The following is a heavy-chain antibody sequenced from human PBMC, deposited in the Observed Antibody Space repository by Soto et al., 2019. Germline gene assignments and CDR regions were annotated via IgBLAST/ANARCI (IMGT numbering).Heavy chain of an antibody. CDR3: SIFTNRSSCTHFPY. D-gene: IGHD6-13*01. Sequence: YWSVCRQPPGKGLEWIGYIYYSGRNNYNPSPKSRVTISVDTSKNQFSLKLSSVTAADTAVYYFSIFTNRSSCTHFPYWG. J-gene: IGHJ4*01. V-gene: IGHV4-59*01. CDR2: IYYSGRN. CDR1: Y.